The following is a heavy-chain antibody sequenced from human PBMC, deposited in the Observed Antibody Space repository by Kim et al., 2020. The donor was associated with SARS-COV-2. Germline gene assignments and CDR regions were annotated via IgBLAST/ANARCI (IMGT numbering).Heavy chain of an antibody. CDR3: AKAGRRSPVLLWFGEHGDAFDI. CDR1: GFTFSSYA. J-gene: IGHJ3*02. V-gene: IGHV3-23*01. CDR2: ISGSGGST. Sequence: GGSLRLSCAASGFTFSSYAMSWVRQAPGKGLEWVSAISGSGGSTYYADSVKGRFTISRDNSKNTLYLQMNSLRAEDTAVYYCAKAGRRSPVLLWFGEHGDAFDIWGQGTMVTVSS. D-gene: IGHD3-10*01.